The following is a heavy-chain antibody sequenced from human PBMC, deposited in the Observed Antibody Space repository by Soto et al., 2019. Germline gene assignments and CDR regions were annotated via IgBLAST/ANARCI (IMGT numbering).Heavy chain of an antibody. CDR2: ISAYNGNT. V-gene: IGHV1-18*01. D-gene: IGHD2-15*01. CDR1: GSTFPSYG. CDR3: VVAAQPYYFDY. Sequence: ASVPVSCPASGSTFPSYGISWVRQAPGQGLEWMGWISAYNGNTNYAQKLQGRVTMTTDTSTSTAYMELRSLRSDDTAVYYCVVAAQPYYFDYWGQGTLVTVSS. J-gene: IGHJ4*02.